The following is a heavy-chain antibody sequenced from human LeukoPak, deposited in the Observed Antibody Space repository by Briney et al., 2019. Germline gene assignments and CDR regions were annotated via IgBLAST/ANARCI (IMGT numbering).Heavy chain of an antibody. J-gene: IGHJ5*02. Sequence: QPSETLSLTCTVSGGSISSYYWSWIRQPAGKGLEWIGRIYTSGSTNYNPSLKSRVTISVDTSKNQFSLKLSSVTAADTAVYYCAREVGLGVPFNWFDPWGQGTLVTVSS. CDR1: GGSISSYY. CDR2: IYTSGST. CDR3: AREVGLGVPFNWFDP. D-gene: IGHD2-2*01. V-gene: IGHV4-4*07.